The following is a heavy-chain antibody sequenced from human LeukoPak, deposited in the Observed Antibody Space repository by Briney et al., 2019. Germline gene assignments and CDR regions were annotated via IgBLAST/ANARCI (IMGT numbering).Heavy chain of an antibody. CDR2: IRDNGDTS. CDR1: GFTFSSYA. J-gene: IGHJ6*02. Sequence: GGSLRLSCAASGFTFSSYAMSWVRQAPGKGLEWVSGIRDNGDTSYYADSVKGRFTISRDNAKNSLYLQMNSLRAEDTALYYCAKDREAAAGRRGDYYYGMDVWGQGTTVTVSS. CDR3: AKDREAAAGRRGDYYYGMDV. V-gene: IGHV3-23*01. D-gene: IGHD6-13*01.